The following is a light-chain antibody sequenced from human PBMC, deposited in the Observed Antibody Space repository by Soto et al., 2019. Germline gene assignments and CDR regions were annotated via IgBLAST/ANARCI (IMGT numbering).Light chain of an antibody. CDR2: KVS. CDR1: QSLLHTDGIPH. J-gene: IGKJ2*01. Sequence: DVVMTQSPLSLPVTLGQQASISCRSSQSLLHTDGIPHLTWFQQRPGQSPRRLVYKVSDRDSGVPDRFSGSGSGTDFTLQISRVEAEDVGVYYCMQGTHWPLYTFGQGTKLEIK. V-gene: IGKV2-30*02. CDR3: MQGTHWPLYT.